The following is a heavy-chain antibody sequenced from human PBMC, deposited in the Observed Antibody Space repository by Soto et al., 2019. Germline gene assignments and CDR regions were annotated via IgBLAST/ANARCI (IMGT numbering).Heavy chain of an antibody. Sequence: QVQLVQSGAEVKKPGASVKVSCKASGYSFTTYGISWVRQAPGQGLEWMGWISDYNGNTNYEKKFQGRVTMTTDTSTRTAYMELESLRSADTAVYYCAREGYYSGSGGDTPPYYYGMDVWGQGTTVTVS. V-gene: IGHV1-18*01. D-gene: IGHD3-10*01. CDR1: GYSFTTYG. J-gene: IGHJ6*02. CDR2: ISDYNGNT. CDR3: AREGYYSGSGGDTPPYYYGMDV.